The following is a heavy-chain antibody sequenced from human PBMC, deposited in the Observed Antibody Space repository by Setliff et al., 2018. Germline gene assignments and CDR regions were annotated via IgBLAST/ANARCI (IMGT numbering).Heavy chain of an antibody. J-gene: IGHJ6*02. CDR3: ARVDLWFGELLSPYYYYGMDV. Sequence: PGGSLRLSCAASGFTFSSHWMHWVRQAPGKGLVWVSRINSDGSNTTYADSVKGRFTISRDNAKNTLYLQMNSLRAEDTAVYYCARVDLWFGELLSPYYYYGMDVWGQGTTVTVSS. CDR1: GFTFSSHW. D-gene: IGHD3-10*01. V-gene: IGHV3-74*01. CDR2: INSDGSNT.